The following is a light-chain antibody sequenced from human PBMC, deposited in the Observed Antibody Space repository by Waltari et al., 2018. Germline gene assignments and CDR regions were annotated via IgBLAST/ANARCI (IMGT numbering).Light chain of an antibody. CDR1: QNIDTW. CDR2: KAS. J-gene: IGKJ3*01. Sequence: DIHLTQSPSTLSASVGDRVTITCRASQNIDTWLAWYQQKPGKAPKLLSYKASYLRSGVPSRFSGRGSGTEFTLTIDSLQPDDFATYHCQQYNSYSCGFGPGTTVDLK. CDR3: QQYNSYSCG. V-gene: IGKV1-5*03.